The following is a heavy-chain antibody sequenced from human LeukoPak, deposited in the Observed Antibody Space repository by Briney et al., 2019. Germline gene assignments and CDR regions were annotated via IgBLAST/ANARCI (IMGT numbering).Heavy chain of an antibody. Sequence: EPSETLSLTCAVSGYSISSGDYWGWIRQPPGKGLEWIGSIYHSGSTYYNPSLKSRVTISVDTSKNQFSLKLSSVTAADTAVYYCARHIFDWLLPFDYWGQGTLVTVSS. CDR2: IYHSGST. CDR3: ARHIFDWLLPFDY. J-gene: IGHJ4*02. D-gene: IGHD3-9*01. CDR1: GYSISSGDY. V-gene: IGHV4-38-2*01.